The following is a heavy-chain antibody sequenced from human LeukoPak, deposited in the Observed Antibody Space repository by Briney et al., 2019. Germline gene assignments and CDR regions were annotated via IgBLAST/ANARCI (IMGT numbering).Heavy chain of an antibody. V-gene: IGHV4-34*01. CDR3: ARVTFSGSLDY. CDR2: INHSGST. Sequence: TPSETLSLTCAVYGGSFSGYYWSWIRQPPGKGLEWIGEINHSGSTNYNPSLKSRVTISVDTSKNQFSLKLSSVTAADTAVYYCARVTFSGSLDYWGQGTLVTVSS. D-gene: IGHD3-10*01. CDR1: GGSFSGYY. J-gene: IGHJ4*02.